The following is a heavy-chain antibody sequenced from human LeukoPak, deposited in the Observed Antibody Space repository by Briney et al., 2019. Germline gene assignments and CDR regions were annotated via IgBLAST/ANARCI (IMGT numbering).Heavy chain of an antibody. V-gene: IGHV1-18*01. CDR2: ISAYNGNT. J-gene: IGHJ4*02. D-gene: IGHD2-2*01. CDR3: AREEYCSSTSCPTTSDY. Sequence: ASVKVSCKASGYTFTSYGISWVRQAPGPGLEWMGWISAYNGNTNYAQKLQGRVTMTTGTSTSTAYMELRSLRSDDTAVYYCAREEYCSSTSCPTTSDYWGQGTLVTVSS. CDR1: GYTFTSYG.